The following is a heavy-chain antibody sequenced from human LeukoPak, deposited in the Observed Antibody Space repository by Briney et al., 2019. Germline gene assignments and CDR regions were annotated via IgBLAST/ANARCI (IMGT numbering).Heavy chain of an antibody. V-gene: IGHV1-18*04. J-gene: IGHJ4*02. CDR2: ISAYNGNT. Sequence: ASVKVSCKASGYTFTSYYMHWVRQAPGQGLEWMGWISAYNGNTNYAQKLQGRVTMTTDTSTSTAYMELRSLRSDDTAVYYCARYYDILTGWSPNDYWGQGTLVTVSS. CDR3: ARYYDILTGWSPNDY. CDR1: GYTFTSYY. D-gene: IGHD3-9*01.